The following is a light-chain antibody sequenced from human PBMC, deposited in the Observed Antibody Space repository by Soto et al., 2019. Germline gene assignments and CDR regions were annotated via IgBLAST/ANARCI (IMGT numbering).Light chain of an antibody. CDR1: QSVSNNY. Sequence: EVVLTQSPGTLSLSPGERATLSCRSSQSVSNNYLAWYQQEPGQAPRLLIYGASNRATGIPDRFSGSGSGTDFTLTISRLEPDDVATYHCQQYNSYSQFTFGPGTKVDI. V-gene: IGKV3-20*01. CDR3: QQYNSYSQFT. CDR2: GAS. J-gene: IGKJ3*01.